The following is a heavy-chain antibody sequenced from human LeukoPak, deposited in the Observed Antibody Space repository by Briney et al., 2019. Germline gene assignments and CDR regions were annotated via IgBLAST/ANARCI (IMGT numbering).Heavy chain of an antibody. CDR1: GYTFTGYY. J-gene: IGHJ4*02. CDR2: ISAYNGNT. Sequence: ASVKVSCKASGYTFTGYYMHWVRQAPGQGLEWMGWISAYNGNTNYAQKLQGRVTMTTDTSTSTAYMELRSLRSDDTAVYYCARDAQYYYDSSGYYVTTFDYWGQGTLVTVSS. D-gene: IGHD3-22*01. V-gene: IGHV1-18*04. CDR3: ARDAQYYYDSSGYYVTTFDY.